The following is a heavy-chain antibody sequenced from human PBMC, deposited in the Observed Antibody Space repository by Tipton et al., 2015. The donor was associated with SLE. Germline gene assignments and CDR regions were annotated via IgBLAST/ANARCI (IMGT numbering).Heavy chain of an antibody. D-gene: IGHD6-13*01. CDR3: ARQPIAAAGTSNYFDY. CDR1: GFTFSSYW. Sequence: GSLRLSCAASGFTFSSYWMSWVRQAPGKGLEWVANIKQDGSEKYYVDSVKGRFTISRDNAKNSLFLQMNSLRAEDTAVYYCARQPIAAAGTSNYFDYWGQGTLVTVSS. J-gene: IGHJ4*02. V-gene: IGHV3-7*01. CDR2: IKQDGSEK.